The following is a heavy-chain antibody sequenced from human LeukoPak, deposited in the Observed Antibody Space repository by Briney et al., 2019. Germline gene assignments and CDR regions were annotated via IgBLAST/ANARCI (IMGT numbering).Heavy chain of an antibody. Sequence: GGSLRLSCAASGFTFKTYAMSWVRQAPGEGLEWVASISAGGLNTYYADAVEGRFSISRNNSKDTVFLQMNSLRAEDTALYYCAKYSTSIIRGAFDFWGQGTMVTVSS. D-gene: IGHD3-10*01. V-gene: IGHV3-23*01. J-gene: IGHJ3*01. CDR1: GFTFKTYA. CDR2: ISAGGLNT. CDR3: AKYSTSIIRGAFDF.